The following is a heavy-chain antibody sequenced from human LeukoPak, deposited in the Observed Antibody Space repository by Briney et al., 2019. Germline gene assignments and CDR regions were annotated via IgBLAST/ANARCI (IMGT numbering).Heavy chain of an antibody. CDR2: INHSGST. CDR1: GGSFSGYY. D-gene: IGHD3-22*01. CDR3: ARGPSTYYYDSSGPSGY. J-gene: IGHJ4*02. V-gene: IGHV4-34*01. Sequence: SETLSLTCAVYGGSFSGYYWSWIRQPPGKGLEWIGEINHSGSTNYNPSLKSRVTISVDTSKSQFSLKLSSVTAADTAVYYCARGPSTYYYDSSGPSGYWGQGTLVTVSS.